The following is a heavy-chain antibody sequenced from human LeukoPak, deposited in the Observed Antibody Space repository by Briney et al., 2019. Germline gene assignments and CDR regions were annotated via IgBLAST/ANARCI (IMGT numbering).Heavy chain of an antibody. V-gene: IGHV7-4-1*02. Sequence: ASVTVSCTASGYTFSSCAINWVRQAPGQGLEYMGWIDTKTGNPTYAQGFTGRSVFSLDTSVSTAYLQISSLKAEDTAVYYCAIHPSDSSGYFSYWGQGALVTVSS. CDR2: IDTKTGNP. D-gene: IGHD3-22*01. J-gene: IGHJ4*02. CDR1: GYTFSSCA. CDR3: AIHPSDSSGYFSY.